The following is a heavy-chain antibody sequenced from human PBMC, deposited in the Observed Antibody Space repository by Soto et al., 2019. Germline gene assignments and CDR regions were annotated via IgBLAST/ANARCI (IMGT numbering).Heavy chain of an antibody. CDR2: ISSSSSYI. V-gene: IGHV3-21*01. CDR1: GFTFSSYS. Sequence: GGSLRLSCAASGFTFSSYSMNWVRQAPGKGLEWVSSISSSSSYIYYADSVKGRFTISRDNAKNSLYLQMNSLRAEDTAVYYCARAVGSSVGSANSNLYYYYYYMDVWGKGTTVTVSS. J-gene: IGHJ6*03. D-gene: IGHD1-26*01. CDR3: ARAVGSSVGSANSNLYYYYYYMDV.